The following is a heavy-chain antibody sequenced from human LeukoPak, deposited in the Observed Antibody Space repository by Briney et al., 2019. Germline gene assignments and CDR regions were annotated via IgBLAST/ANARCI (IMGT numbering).Heavy chain of an antibody. CDR1: GFTFSSYG. CDR2: IRYDGSNK. Sequence: GGSLRLSCAASGFTFSSYGMHWVRPAPRKGLEWVAFIRYDGSNKYYADSVKGRFTISRDNSKNTLYLQMNSLRAEDTAVYYCASLPPPYDSSGYYLDYWGQGTLVTVSS. J-gene: IGHJ4*02. V-gene: IGHV3-30*02. D-gene: IGHD3-22*01. CDR3: ASLPPPYDSSGYYLDY.